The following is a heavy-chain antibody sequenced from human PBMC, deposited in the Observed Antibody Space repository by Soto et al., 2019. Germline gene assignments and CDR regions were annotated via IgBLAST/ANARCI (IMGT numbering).Heavy chain of an antibody. V-gene: IGHV4-30-2*01. CDR3: ASHEDWFDP. J-gene: IGHJ5*02. Sequence: PSETLSLTCAVSGGSISSGGYSWSWIRQPPGKGLEWIGYISPSGSTYYNPSLKSRVTISVDRSKNQFSLKLSSVTAADTAVYYCASHEDWFDPWGQGTLVTVSS. CDR2: ISPSGST. CDR1: GGSISSGGYS.